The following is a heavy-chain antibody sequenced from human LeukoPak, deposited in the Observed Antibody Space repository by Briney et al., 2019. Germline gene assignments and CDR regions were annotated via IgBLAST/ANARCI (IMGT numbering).Heavy chain of an antibody. V-gene: IGHV7-4-1*02. J-gene: IGHJ4*02. Sequence: GASVKVSCKTSGYIFTTYAMKWVRQAPGQGLEWMGWINTDTGNPTYAQGFTGRFVFSLDTSVSTAYLQISSLKAEDTAVYYSARGYCSGGSCHTFDYWGQGTLVTVSS. D-gene: IGHD2-15*01. CDR3: ARGYCSGGSCHTFDY. CDR2: INTDTGNP. CDR1: GYIFTTYA.